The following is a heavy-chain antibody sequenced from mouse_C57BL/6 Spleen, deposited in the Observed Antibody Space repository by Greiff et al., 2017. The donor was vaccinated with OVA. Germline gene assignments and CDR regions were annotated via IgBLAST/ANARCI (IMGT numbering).Heavy chain of an antibody. CDR1: GYTFTSYW. D-gene: IGHD1-1*01. Sequence: QVQLQQPGPELVKPGASVKLSCKASGYTFTSYWMHWVKQRPGQGLEWIGNINPSNGGTNYNEKFKSKATLTVDKSSSTAYMQLSSLTSEDSAVYYCARWGSSSGWYFDVWGTGTTVTVSS. CDR3: ARWGSSSGWYFDV. CDR2: INPSNGGT. V-gene: IGHV1-53*01. J-gene: IGHJ1*03.